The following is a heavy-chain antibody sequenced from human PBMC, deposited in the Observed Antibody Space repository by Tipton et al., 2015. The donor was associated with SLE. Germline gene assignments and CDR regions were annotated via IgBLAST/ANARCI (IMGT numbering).Heavy chain of an antibody. V-gene: IGHV4-38-2*01. CDR2: IYHSGRT. Sequence: LRLSCAVSGYSIRSGFFWGWIRQPPGKGLEWIGGIYHSGRTYYNPSLQSRVTISVDTSKNQFSLKLSSVTAADTAVYYCARSIAAAVADAFDIWGQGTMVTVSS. J-gene: IGHJ3*02. CDR3: ARSIAAAVADAFDI. D-gene: IGHD6-13*01. CDR1: GYSIRSGFF.